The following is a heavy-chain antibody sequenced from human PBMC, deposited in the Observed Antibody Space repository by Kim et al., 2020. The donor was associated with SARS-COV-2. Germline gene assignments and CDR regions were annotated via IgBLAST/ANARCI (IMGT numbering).Heavy chain of an antibody. CDR3: TRDVPLDGEEAGPHWFDP. D-gene: IGHD6-19*01. CDR1: GFTVSNNF. J-gene: IGHJ5*02. CDR2: LFPGGNT. Sequence: GGSLRLSCAASGFTVSNNFMSWVRQAPGKGLEWLSVLFPGGNTIYADSVKGRFTISRDISKNTLNLQMSGLTVDDTVIYYCTRDVPLDGEEAGPHWFDPRGREPRSPSPQ. V-gene: IGHV3-53*01.